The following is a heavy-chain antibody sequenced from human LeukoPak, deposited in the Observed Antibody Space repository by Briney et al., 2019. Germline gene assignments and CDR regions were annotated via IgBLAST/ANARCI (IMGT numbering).Heavy chain of an antibody. CDR2: INPSDGST. Sequence: ASVKVSCKASGYTFTSYYMHWVRQAPGQGLEWMGIINPSDGSTSYAQKFQGRVTMTRDTSTSTVYMELSSLRSEDTAVYYCATIVVINRYYFDYWGQGTLVTVSS. V-gene: IGHV1-46*01. J-gene: IGHJ4*02. CDR3: ATIVVINRYYFDY. CDR1: GYTFTSYY. D-gene: IGHD3-22*01.